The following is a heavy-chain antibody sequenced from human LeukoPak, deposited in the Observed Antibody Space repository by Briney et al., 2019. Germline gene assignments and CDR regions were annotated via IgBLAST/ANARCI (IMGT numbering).Heavy chain of an antibody. V-gene: IGHV3-23*01. J-gene: IGHJ4*02. CDR1: GFTFSSYA. D-gene: IGHD2-15*01. Sequence: PGGSLRLSCAASGFTFSSYAMSWVRQAPGKGLEWVSAISGSGDSTYYADSVKGRFTISRDNSKKKLYLQMNSLRAEDSAVYYCAKPPPNQPGYQAEAYYFDYWGQGTLVTVSS. CDR2: ISGSGDST. CDR3: AKPPPNQPGYQAEAYYFDY.